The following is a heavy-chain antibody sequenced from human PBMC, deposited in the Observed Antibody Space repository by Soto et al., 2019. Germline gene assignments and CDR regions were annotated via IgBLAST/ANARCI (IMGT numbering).Heavy chain of an antibody. V-gene: IGHV4-39*02. CDR1: GGSITTSSYN. CDR3: ARFYGDAFDV. J-gene: IGHJ3*01. Sequence: QLQLQESGPGLVKPSETLSLTCSVSGGSITTSSYNWDWVRQPPGKGLEWIGTTYYDGSTSYNPSLKSQVTISGDTSEKDFALKVNSVTAADTAVYYCARFYGDAFDVWGRGTVVTVSS. CDR2: TYYDGST. D-gene: IGHD3-10*01.